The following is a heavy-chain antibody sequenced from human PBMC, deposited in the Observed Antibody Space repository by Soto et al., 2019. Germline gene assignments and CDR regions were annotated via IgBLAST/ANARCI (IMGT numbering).Heavy chain of an antibody. CDR2: IYHSGST. Sequence: ATLSLTRAFSGYSISSGYYWGWIRQPPGKGLEWIGSIYHSGSTYYNPSLKSRVTISVDTSKNQFSLKLSSVTAADTAVYYCARARAVTTSDYWGQGTLVTVSS. V-gene: IGHV4-38-2*01. CDR1: GYSISSGYY. D-gene: IGHD4-17*01. J-gene: IGHJ4*02. CDR3: ARARAVTTSDY.